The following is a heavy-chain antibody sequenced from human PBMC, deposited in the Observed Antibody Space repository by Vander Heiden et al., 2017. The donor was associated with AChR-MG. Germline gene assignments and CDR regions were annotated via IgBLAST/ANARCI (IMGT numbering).Heavy chain of an antibody. CDR2: IIPIFGTA. J-gene: IGHJ4*02. CDR3: ASSPHYYDSSGLFFFPDS. Sequence: QVQLVQSGAEVKKPGSSVKVSCKASGGTFSSYAISWVRQAPGQGLEWMGGIIPIFGTANYAQKCQGRVTITADESTSTAYMELSSLRSEDTAVYYCASSPHYYDSSGLFFFPDSWGQGTLVTVSS. CDR1: GGTFSSYA. D-gene: IGHD3-22*01. V-gene: IGHV1-69*01.